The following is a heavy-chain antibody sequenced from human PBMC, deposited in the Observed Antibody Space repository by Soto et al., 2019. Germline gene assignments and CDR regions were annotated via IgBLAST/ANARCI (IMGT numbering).Heavy chain of an antibody. D-gene: IGHD3-22*01. Sequence: EVQVLQSGGGLVPPGGSLRLPCAASGFSIDTYAMTWVRQAPGGGLEGISTISASGRLTYYADSVEGRFTISRDSSKNTVYLQMNSLRAEDTAVYYCATAGKYYYDSSGRGYFDYWGQGTSVTVSS. V-gene: IGHV3-23*01. J-gene: IGHJ4*02. CDR3: ATAGKYYYDSSGRGYFDY. CDR1: GFSIDTYA. CDR2: ISASGRLT.